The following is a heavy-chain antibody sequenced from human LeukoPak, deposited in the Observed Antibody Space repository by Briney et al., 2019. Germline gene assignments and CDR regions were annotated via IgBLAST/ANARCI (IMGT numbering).Heavy chain of an antibody. V-gene: IGHV1-8*01. CDR2: MNPNSGNT. Sequence: ASVKVSCKASVYTFTSYDINWVRQATGQGLEWMGWMNPNSGNTGYAQKFQGRVAMTRNTSISKAYMELSSVRAGDRAVYYCGREWARGWNDRPNDYWGQGTLVTVSS. CDR3: GREWARGWNDRPNDY. J-gene: IGHJ4*02. CDR1: VYTFTSYD. D-gene: IGHD1-1*01.